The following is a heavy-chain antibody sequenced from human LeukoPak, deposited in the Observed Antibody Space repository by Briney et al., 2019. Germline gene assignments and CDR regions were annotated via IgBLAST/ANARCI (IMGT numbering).Heavy chain of an antibody. CDR1: GDSISSSSHY. D-gene: IGHD3-10*01. CDR2: IYISGST. CDR3: ARDLRGVTAD. V-gene: IGHV4-61*02. J-gene: IGHJ4*02. Sequence: PSETLSLTCNVSGDSISSSSHYWSWIRQPAGKGLEWIGRIYISGSTKYNPSLESRVTISLDASKSQFALKLSSVTAADTSVYYCARDLRGVTADWGQGTLLTVSS.